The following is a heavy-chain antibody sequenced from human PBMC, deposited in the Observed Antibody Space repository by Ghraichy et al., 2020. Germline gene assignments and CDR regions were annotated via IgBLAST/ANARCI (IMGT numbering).Heavy chain of an antibody. Sequence: GESLNISCAASGFTFNSYGMHWVRQAPGKGLEWVAVISYDGSNKYYADSVKGRFTISRDNSKNTLYLQMNNLRAEDTAVFYCAKEGYSSSSGSSFSGNWGQGTLVTFSS. V-gene: IGHV3-30*18. CDR3: AKEGYSSSSGSSFSGN. CDR2: ISYDGSNK. D-gene: IGHD6-6*01. J-gene: IGHJ4*02. CDR1: GFTFNSYG.